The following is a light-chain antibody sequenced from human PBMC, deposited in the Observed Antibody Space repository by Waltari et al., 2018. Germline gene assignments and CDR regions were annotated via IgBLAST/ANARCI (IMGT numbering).Light chain of an antibody. CDR3: QSYDSSLSGSV. V-gene: IGLV1-40*01. Sequence: QSVLTKPPSVSAAPGQRVTLSCTGSSSNIGAGFDIHWYKQLPGTAPNLLVYGNSNRPSGVPDRCSGSKSGTSASLAITGLQAEDEADYYCQSYDSSLSGSVFGGGTKLTVL. CDR1: SSNIGAGFD. J-gene: IGLJ3*02. CDR2: GNS.